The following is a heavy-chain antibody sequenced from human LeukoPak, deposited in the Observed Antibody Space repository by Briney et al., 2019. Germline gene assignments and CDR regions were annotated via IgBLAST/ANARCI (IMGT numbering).Heavy chain of an antibody. J-gene: IGHJ4*02. CDR3: ATNGDYEFYF. D-gene: IGHD4-17*01. Sequence: GRSLRLSCAASGFTFSSYGMHWVRHAPGKGLEWVAVISYAGSNEYYTDSVKGRFTISRDNSKNTLYLQMNSLRADDTAVYYCATNGDYEFYFWGQGTLVTVSS. CDR1: GFTFSSYG. CDR2: ISYAGSNE. V-gene: IGHV3-30*03.